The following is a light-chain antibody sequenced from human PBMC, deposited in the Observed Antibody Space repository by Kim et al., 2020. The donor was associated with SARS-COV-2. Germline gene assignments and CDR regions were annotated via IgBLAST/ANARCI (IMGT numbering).Light chain of an antibody. CDR3: QQYYSTPPS. Sequence: DIVMTQSPDSLAVSLGERATLNCKSSQTVLYNSNNKNYLAWYQQKPGQAPKLLIYWASIRESRVSDRFSGSGSETDFTLTISSLQAEDVAVYYCQQYYSTPPSFGQETKLDI. J-gene: IGKJ2*03. CDR2: WAS. CDR1: QTVLYNSNNKNY. V-gene: IGKV4-1*01.